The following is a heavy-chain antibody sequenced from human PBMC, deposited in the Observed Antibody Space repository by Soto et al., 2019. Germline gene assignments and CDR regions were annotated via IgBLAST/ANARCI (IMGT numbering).Heavy chain of an antibody. V-gene: IGHV3-74*01. J-gene: IGHJ4*02. CDR3: ARDPSLGGNDYGDYGTYFDY. Sequence: GGSLRLSCAASGFTFSSYWMHWVRQAPGKGLVWVSRINSDGSSTSYADSVKGRFTISRDNAKNTLYLQMNSLRAEDTAVYYCARDPSLGGNDYGDYGTYFDYWGQGTLVTVSS. D-gene: IGHD4-17*01. CDR2: INSDGSST. CDR1: GFTFSSYW.